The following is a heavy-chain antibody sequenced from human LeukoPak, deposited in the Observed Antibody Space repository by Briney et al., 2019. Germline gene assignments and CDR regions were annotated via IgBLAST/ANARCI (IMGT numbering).Heavy chain of an antibody. Sequence: GALRLSCAVSGINFRGYWMAWGRQAPGEGLEGGANRKQDGREKYYVDSVKGRFTISRDNAQNSLYLEMNSLRVEDTAVYYCARDLGHTGYDLYDYWGQGTLVTVSS. D-gene: IGHD5-12*01. CDR1: GINFRGYW. CDR2: RKQDGREK. CDR3: ARDLGHTGYDLYDY. J-gene: IGHJ4*02. V-gene: IGHV3-7*01.